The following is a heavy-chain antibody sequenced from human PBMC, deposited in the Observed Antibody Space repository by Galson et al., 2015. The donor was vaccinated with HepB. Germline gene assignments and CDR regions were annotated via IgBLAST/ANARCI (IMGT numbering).Heavy chain of an antibody. CDR2: MSYDGSNK. Sequence: SLRLSCAASGFTFSTYGMHWVRQAPGKGLEWVAFMSYDGSNKFYADSVKGRFTISRDNSKNTLYLQMNSPKAEDTAVYYCARSLARRMAENYYYYGMDVWGQGTTVTVSS. J-gene: IGHJ6*02. CDR3: ARSLARRMAENYYYYGMDV. D-gene: IGHD3-16*01. V-gene: IGHV3-30-3*01. CDR1: GFTFSTYG.